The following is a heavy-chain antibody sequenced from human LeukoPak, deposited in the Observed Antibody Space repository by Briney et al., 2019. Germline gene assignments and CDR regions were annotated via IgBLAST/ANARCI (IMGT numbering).Heavy chain of an antibody. CDR2: IYSGGST. CDR3: ARGRMGVDYYFDY. Sequence: GGSLRLSCAASGFTVSSNYMSWVRQAPGEGLEWVSVIYSGGSTYYADSVKGRFTISRDNSKNTLYLQMNSLRAEDTAVYYCARGRMGVDYYFDYWGQGTLVTVSS. CDR1: GFTVSSNY. V-gene: IGHV3-53*01. D-gene: IGHD2-15*01. J-gene: IGHJ4*02.